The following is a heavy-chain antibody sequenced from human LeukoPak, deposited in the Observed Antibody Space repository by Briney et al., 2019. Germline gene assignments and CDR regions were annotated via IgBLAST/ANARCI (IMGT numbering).Heavy chain of an antibody. CDR2: INPSGGST. CDR3: VRDHRSGKLATIMGYYYYYGMDV. J-gene: IGHJ6*02. V-gene: IGHV1-46*01. CDR1: GYTFTSYY. Sequence: GASVKVSCKASGYTFTSYYMHWVRQAPGQGLEWMGIINPSGGSTSYAQKFQGRVTMTRDTSASTAYMELSSLRSEDTAVYYCVRDHRSGKLATIMGYYYYYGMDVWGQGTTVTVSS. D-gene: IGHD5-12*01.